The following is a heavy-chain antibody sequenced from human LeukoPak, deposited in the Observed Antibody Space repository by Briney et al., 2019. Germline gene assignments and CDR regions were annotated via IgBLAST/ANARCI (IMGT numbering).Heavy chain of an antibody. CDR3: ARDPVHSSGWFAVSYYYMDV. CDR1: GFTFSRHW. V-gene: IGHV3-7*01. D-gene: IGHD6-19*01. CDR2: IRQDGSEK. Sequence: GGSLRLSCAASGFTFSRHWMTWVRQAPGKGLEWMANIRQDGSEKLYVDSVKGRFTISRDNAKNSLYLQMNSLRAEDTAVYYCARDPVHSSGWFAVSYYYMDVWGKGTTVTVSS. J-gene: IGHJ6*03.